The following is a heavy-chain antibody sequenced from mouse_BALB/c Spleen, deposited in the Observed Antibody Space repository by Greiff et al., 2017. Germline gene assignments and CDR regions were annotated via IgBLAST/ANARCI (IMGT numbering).Heavy chain of an antibody. J-gene: IGHJ3*01. D-gene: IGHD2-4*01. Sequence: DVKLVESGGGLVKPGGSLKLSCAASGFTFSSYAMSWVRQTPEKRLEWVASISSGGSTYYPDSVKGRFTISRDNARNILYLQMSSLRSEDTAMYYCASLITSRAWFAYWGQGTLVTVSA. CDR1: GFTFSSYA. V-gene: IGHV5-6-5*01. CDR3: ASLITSRAWFAY. CDR2: ISSGGST.